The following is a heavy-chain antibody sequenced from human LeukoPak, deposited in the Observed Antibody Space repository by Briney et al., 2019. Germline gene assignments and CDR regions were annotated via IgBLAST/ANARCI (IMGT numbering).Heavy chain of an antibody. V-gene: IGHV4-34*01. D-gene: IGHD3-22*01. CDR1: GGSFSGYY. J-gene: IGHJ4*02. CDR2: NNHSGST. CDR3: ARARLLLRFSFDY. Sequence: PSETLSLTCAVYGGSFSGYYWSWIRQPPGKGLEWIGENNHSGSTNYNPSLKSRVTISVDTSKNQFSLKLSSVTAADTAVYYCARARLLLRFSFDYWGQGTLVTVSS.